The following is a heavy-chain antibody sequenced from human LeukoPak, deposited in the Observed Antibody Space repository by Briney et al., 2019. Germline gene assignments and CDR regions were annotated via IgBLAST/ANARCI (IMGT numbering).Heavy chain of an antibody. V-gene: IGHV3-74*01. CDR3: ATRDYTSSKY. Sequence: GGSLRLSCAASGFALSSYWMHWVRQAPGKGLVWVSDTNSDGSTTRYADSVQGRFTISRDNAKNTLYLQMNSLRADDTAVYYCATRDYTSSKYWGQGTLVTVAS. J-gene: IGHJ4*02. D-gene: IGHD2-2*02. CDR1: GFALSSYW. CDR2: TNSDGSTT.